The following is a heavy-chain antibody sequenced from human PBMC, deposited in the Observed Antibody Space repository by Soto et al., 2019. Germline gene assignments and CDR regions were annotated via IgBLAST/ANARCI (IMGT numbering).Heavy chain of an antibody. CDR1: GYTFTSYA. V-gene: IGHV1-18*01. Sequence: QVHLVQSGAEVKKPGASVTVSCKASGYTFTSYAISWVRQAPGQGLEWMGWISAYSGNTNYAQKLQGRVTMTTDTSTSTAYMERRSLRADDTAVYSCARDAPPADNWGQGTRVTVSS. J-gene: IGHJ4*02. CDR3: ARDAPPADN. CDR2: ISAYSGNT.